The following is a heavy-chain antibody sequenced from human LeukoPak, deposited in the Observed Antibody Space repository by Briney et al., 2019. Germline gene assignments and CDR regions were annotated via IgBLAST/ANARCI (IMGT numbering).Heavy chain of an antibody. D-gene: IGHD2-8*01. J-gene: IGHJ4*02. Sequence: GRSLRLSCAASGFTFSSNAMNWVRQAPGRGLEWVAIISYDGIYKYYADSVKGRFTISRDNAKNSLYLQMNSLRAEDTAMYYCVKDNGRYRFEYWGQGILVTVSS. V-gene: IGHV3-30-3*01. CDR3: VKDNGRYRFEY. CDR1: GFTFSSNA. CDR2: ISYDGIYK.